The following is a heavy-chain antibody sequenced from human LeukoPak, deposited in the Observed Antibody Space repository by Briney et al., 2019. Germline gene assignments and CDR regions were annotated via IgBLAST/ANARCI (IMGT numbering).Heavy chain of an antibody. D-gene: IGHD6-19*01. CDR2: TYYRSKWYN. J-gene: IGHJ6*02. Sequence: SQTLSLTCAISGDSFSSNSAAWNWIRQSPSRGLEWLGRTYYRSKWYNDYAVSVKSRITINPDTSKNQFSLQLNSVTPEDTAVYYCASGRAVAGMGDYYYYYGMDVWGQGTTVTVSS. CDR1: GDSFSSNSAA. CDR3: ASGRAVAGMGDYYYYYGMDV. V-gene: IGHV6-1*01.